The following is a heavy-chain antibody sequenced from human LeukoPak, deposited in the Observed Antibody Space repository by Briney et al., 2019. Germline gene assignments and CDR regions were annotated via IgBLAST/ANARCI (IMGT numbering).Heavy chain of an antibody. CDR1: GFTFSTYS. D-gene: IGHD2-8*01. CDR3: AKRGCDTNGCPYYFDY. V-gene: IGHV3-21*04. Sequence: GGSLRLSCAASGFTFSTYSMTWVRQAPGKGLEWVSTIDSSSIYYADSVRGRFTISRDNFKNTLYLQMNSLRAEDTAVYYCAKRGCDTNGCPYYFDYWGQGTLVTVSS. J-gene: IGHJ4*02. CDR2: IDSSSI.